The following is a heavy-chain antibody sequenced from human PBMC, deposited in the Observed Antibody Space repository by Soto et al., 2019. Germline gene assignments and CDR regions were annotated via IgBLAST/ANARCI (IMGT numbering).Heavy chain of an antibody. D-gene: IGHD2-15*01. J-gene: IGHJ4*02. CDR3: ARFVVRAYRNSDFDY. CDR1: GISVSTSDYY. Sequence: SETLSLTCTVSGISVSTSDYYWGWVRQPPGKGLDWIGNIYYSGSTFYNPSLRSRVTLSVDTSKNQFSLRLNSVTAADTAVYFCARFVVRAYRNSDFDYWGQGTLVTVSS. V-gene: IGHV4-39*01. CDR2: IYYSGST.